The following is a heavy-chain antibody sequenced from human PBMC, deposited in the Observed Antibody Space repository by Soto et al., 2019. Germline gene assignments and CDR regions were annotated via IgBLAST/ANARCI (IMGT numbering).Heavy chain of an antibody. V-gene: IGHV1-2*04. CDR1: GYSFTDYH. Sequence: ASVKVSCKASGYSFTDYHIRWVRQAPGQGLEWLGRINPKSGGTSTAQKFQGWVTMTRDRSISTVYMELTRLRSDDTAVYFCARGHSTDCSNGVCSFFYNHEMDVWGQGTRSPSP. CDR2: INPKSGGT. D-gene: IGHD2-8*01. J-gene: IGHJ6*02. CDR3: ARGHSTDCSNGVCSFFYNHEMDV.